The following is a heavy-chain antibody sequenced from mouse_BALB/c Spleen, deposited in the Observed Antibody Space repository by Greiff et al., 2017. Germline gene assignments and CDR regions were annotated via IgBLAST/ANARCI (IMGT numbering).Heavy chain of an antibody. CDR1: GFTFSSFG. CDR3: ARPYYRYGDYYAMDY. Sequence: DVKLVESGGGLVQPGGSRKLSCAASGFTFSSFGMHWVRQAPEKGLEWVAYISSGSSTIYYADTVKGRFTISRDNPKNTLFLQMTSLRSEDTAMYYCARPYYRYGDYYAMDYWGQGTSVTVSS. J-gene: IGHJ4*01. CDR2: ISSGSSTI. D-gene: IGHD2-14*01. V-gene: IGHV5-17*02.